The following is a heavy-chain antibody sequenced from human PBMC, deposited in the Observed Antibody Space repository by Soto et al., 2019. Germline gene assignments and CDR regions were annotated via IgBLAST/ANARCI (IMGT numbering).Heavy chain of an antibody. Sequence: QVQLVQSGAEVKKPGASVKVSCKASGYTFTSYDINWVRQATGQGLEWMGWMNPNSGNTGYAQKFQGRVTITRNTSISAAYMVVSSLSSEDTAVYYCAGAFSGRYDYVWGSYRDNWFDPWGQGTLVTVSS. V-gene: IGHV1-8*01. CDR2: MNPNSGNT. J-gene: IGHJ5*02. D-gene: IGHD3-16*02. CDR1: GYTFTSYD. CDR3: AGAFSGRYDYVWGSYRDNWFDP.